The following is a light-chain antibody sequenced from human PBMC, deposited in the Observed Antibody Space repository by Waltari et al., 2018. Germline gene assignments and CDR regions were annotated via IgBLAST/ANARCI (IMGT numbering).Light chain of an antibody. J-gene: IGKJ4*01. Sequence: DIQMTQSPSTLSASVGDRVTITCRASQSISAWLAWYQLRPGKAPKLLISDASILERGVPSRFSGSGSGTEFTRTINSLQPDDFATDYCHQYTNFPLTFGGGTTVEIK. CDR1: QSISAW. V-gene: IGKV1-5*01. CDR2: DAS. CDR3: HQYTNFPLT.